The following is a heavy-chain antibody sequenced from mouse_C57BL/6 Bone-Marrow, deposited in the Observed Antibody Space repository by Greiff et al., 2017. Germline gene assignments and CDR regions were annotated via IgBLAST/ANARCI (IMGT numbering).Heavy chain of an antibody. J-gene: IGHJ1*03. CDR1: GFNIKNTY. V-gene: IGHV14-3*01. CDR2: IDPANGNT. Sequence: EVQLVASVAELVRPGASVKLSCTASGFNIKNTYMHWVKQRPEQGLEWIGRIDPANGNTKYAPKFQGKATITADTSSNTAYLQLSSLTSEDTAIYYCASDYYGSSRSDVWGTGTTVTVSS. D-gene: IGHD1-1*01. CDR3: ASDYYGSSRSDV.